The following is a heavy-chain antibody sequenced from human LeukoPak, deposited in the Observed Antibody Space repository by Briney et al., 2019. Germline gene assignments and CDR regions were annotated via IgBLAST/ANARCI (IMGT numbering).Heavy chain of an antibody. CDR3: ARDASGYYYDSSGYRVFDY. CDR1: GGSISSGDYY. D-gene: IGHD3-22*01. J-gene: IGHJ4*02. V-gene: IGHV4-30-4*01. Sequence: SETLSLTCTVSGGSISSGDYYWSWIRQPPGKGLEWIGYIYYSGSTYYNPSLKSRVTISVDTSKNQFPLKLSSVTAADTAVYYCARDASGYYYDSSGYRVFDYWGQGTLVTVSS. CDR2: IYYSGST.